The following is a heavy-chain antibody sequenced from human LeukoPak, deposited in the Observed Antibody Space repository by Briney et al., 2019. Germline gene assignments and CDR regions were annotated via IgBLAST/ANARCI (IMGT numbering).Heavy chain of an antibody. V-gene: IGHV3-11*01. CDR1: GFTFSDYY. Sequence: PGGSLRLSCAASGFTFSDYYMSWIRQAPGKGLEWVSYISSSGSTIYYADSVKGRFTISRDNAKNSLYLQMNSLRAEDTAVYYCAREYYDSSGYSHFDYWGQGTLVTVSS. J-gene: IGHJ4*02. D-gene: IGHD3-22*01. CDR2: ISSSGSTI. CDR3: AREYYDSSGYSHFDY.